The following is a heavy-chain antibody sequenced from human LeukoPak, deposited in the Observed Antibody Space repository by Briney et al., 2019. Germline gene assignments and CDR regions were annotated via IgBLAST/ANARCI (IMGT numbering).Heavy chain of an antibody. J-gene: IGHJ4*02. CDR2: IKQDGSEK. CDR3: ARSGSGYFDY. V-gene: IGHV3-7*01. CDR1: GITLSVYW. Sequence: GGSLRLSCAASGITLSVYWMSWVRQAPGKGLEWVANIKQDGSEKYYRDSVQGRFTISRDNAKNSMYLQMNSLRAEDTAVYYCARSGSGYFDYWGQGSLVTVSS.